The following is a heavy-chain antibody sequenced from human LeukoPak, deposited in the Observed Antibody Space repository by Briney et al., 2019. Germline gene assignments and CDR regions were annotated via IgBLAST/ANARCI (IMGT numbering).Heavy chain of an antibody. CDR3: ARDLSSGWYLLGAFDI. J-gene: IGHJ3*02. Sequence: GGSLRLSCAASEFSVGSNYMNWVRQAPGKGLEWVSSISSSSSYIYYADSVKGRFTISRDNARNSLYLQMNSLRAEDTAVYYCARDLSSGWYLLGAFDIWGQGTMVTVSS. V-gene: IGHV3-21*01. D-gene: IGHD6-19*01. CDR2: ISSSSSYI. CDR1: EFSVGSNY.